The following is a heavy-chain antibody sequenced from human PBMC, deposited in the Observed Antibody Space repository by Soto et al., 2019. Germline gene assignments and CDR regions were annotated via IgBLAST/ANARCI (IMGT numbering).Heavy chain of an antibody. Sequence: QVQLHQWGAGLLKPSETLSLTCAVFDESLSDYFYTWTRQPPGKGLEWIGEIHPSGSTHYNPSLTTRVTLSQDTSKKQFSLTLLSVTAVDTAVYYCSRGIDAYKGGRTWGQGTLVTVSS. D-gene: IGHD1-1*01. CDR2: IHPSGST. CDR3: SRGIDAYKGGRT. V-gene: IGHV4-34*01. J-gene: IGHJ5*02. CDR1: DESLSDYF.